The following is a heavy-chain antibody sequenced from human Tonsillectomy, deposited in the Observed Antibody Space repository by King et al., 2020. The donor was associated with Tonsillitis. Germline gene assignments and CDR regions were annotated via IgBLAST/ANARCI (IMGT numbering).Heavy chain of an antibody. J-gene: IGHJ5*02. CDR2: IYYSGST. D-gene: IGHD1-7*01. V-gene: IGHV4-59*01. CDR1: GDSISSYS. Sequence: QLQESGPGLVKPSETLSLTCTVSGDSISSYSWSWFRQPPGKGLEWIGYIYYSGSTNYNPSLKSPVTLSVDTSKNQFSLKLNSGTAADTAVYDCARARHDNCNSWYWFDPWGQGTLVTVSS. CDR3: ARARHDNCNSWYWFDP.